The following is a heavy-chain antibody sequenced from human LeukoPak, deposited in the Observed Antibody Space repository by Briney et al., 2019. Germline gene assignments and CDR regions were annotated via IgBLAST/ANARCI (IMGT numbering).Heavy chain of an antibody. D-gene: IGHD6-13*01. CDR3: ARPIAIVGSSWGPSAEYFQH. J-gene: IGHJ1*01. V-gene: IGHV4-39*01. CDR2: IYYSGST. Sequence: SETLSLTCTVSGGSISSSSYYWGWIRQPPGKGLEWIGSIYYSGSTYYNPSLKSRVTISVDTSKNQFSLKLSSVTAADTAVYYCARPIAIVGSSWGPSAEYFQHWGQGTLVTVSP. CDR1: GGSISSSSYY.